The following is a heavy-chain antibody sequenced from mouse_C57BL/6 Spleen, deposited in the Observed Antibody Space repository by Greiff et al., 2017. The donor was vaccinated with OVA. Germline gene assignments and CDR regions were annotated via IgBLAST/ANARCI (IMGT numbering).Heavy chain of an antibody. CDR1: GYTFTSYW. D-gene: IGHD2-1*01. CDR3: ARWTWGNSHYWYFDD. J-gene: IGHJ1*03. Sequence: QVQLQQPGTELVKPGASVKLSCKASGYTFTSYWMHWVKQRPVQGLEWIGNINPSNGGTNYNEKFKSKATLTVAKSSSTAYMQLSSLTSEDSAVYYCARWTWGNSHYWYFDDWGTGTTVTVSS. CDR2: INPSNGGT. V-gene: IGHV1-53*01.